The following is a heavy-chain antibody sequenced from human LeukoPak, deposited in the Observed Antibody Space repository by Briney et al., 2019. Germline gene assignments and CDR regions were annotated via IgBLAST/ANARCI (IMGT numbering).Heavy chain of an antibody. Sequence: SETLSLTCTVSGGSISSYYWSWIRQPPGKGLEWIGYTYYSGSTNYNPSLKSRVTISVDTSKNQFSLKLSSVTAADTAVYYCARVPYYYDSSGYYPWGQGTLVTVSS. CDR2: TYYSGST. J-gene: IGHJ5*02. CDR3: ARVPYYYDSSGYYP. V-gene: IGHV4-59*01. D-gene: IGHD3-22*01. CDR1: GGSISSYY.